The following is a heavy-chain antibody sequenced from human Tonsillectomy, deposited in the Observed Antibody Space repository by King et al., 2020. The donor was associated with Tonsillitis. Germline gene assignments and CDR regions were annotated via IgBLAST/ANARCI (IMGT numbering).Heavy chain of an antibody. Sequence: VQLVESGGGLVQPGGALRLSCAASGFTFSSYAMAWVRQAPGKGLEWGALIYDSGAGTYYADSVKGGLAISRDNSRNTLYLQMSSLRAEDTAIYYCAKYSGRHYYNYYMDVWGKGTTVTVSS. CDR2: IYDSGAGT. V-gene: IGHV3-23*04. D-gene: IGHD1-26*01. CDR3: AKYSGRHYYNYYMDV. CDR1: GFTFSSYA. J-gene: IGHJ6*03.